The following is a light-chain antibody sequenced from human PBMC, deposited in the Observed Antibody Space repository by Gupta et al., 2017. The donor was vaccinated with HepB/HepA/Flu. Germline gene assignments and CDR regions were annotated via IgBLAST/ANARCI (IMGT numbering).Light chain of an antibody. CDR1: QSVSSS. J-gene: IGKJ2*04. Sequence: VLTQSPATLSLSPGERATLSCRASQSVSSSLAWFQQKPGQAPRLLIYEASSRATGIPARVSGSGSGTDFTRTSRSLEPEDCAVYDGQQRSNWPPGCSFGQGTKLEIK. CDR3: QQRSNWPPGCS. V-gene: IGKV3-11*01. CDR2: EAS.